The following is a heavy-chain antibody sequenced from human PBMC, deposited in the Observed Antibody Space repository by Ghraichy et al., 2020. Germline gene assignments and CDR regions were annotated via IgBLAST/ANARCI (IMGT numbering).Heavy chain of an antibody. CDR2: IYWDDDK. V-gene: IGHV2-5*02. J-gene: IGHJ4*02. D-gene: IGHD6-13*01. CDR1: GFSLSTSGVG. Sequence: SGPTLVKPTQTLTLTCTFSGFSLSTSGVGVGWIRQPPGKALEWLALIYWDDDKRYSPSLKSRLTITKDTSKNQVVLTMTNMDPVDTATYYCALLSSSWSNRFFDYWGQGTLVTVSS. CDR3: ALLSSSWSNRFFDY.